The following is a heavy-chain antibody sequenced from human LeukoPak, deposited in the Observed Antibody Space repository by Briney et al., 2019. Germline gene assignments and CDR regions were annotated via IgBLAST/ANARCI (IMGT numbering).Heavy chain of an antibody. D-gene: IGHD6-13*01. CDR3: AKSMISSWYYSDS. CDR2: IYSGGST. Sequence: PGGSLRLSCAASGFTVSNNYVSWVRRAPGKGLEWVSVIYSGGSTYYADSVKGRFTISRDKSKNTLYLQMNSLRVEDTAVYYCAKSMISSWYYSDSWGQGTLVTVSS. J-gene: IGHJ4*02. CDR1: GFTVSNNY. V-gene: IGHV3-66*01.